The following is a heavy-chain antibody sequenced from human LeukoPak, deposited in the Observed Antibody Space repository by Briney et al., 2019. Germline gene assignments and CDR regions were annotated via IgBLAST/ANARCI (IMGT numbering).Heavy chain of an antibody. J-gene: IGHJ4*02. V-gene: IGHV4-38-2*02. Sequence: PSETLSLTCSVSGYSISSGYYWGWIRQPPGKGLEWIGSIYHSGSTYYNPSLKSRVTISVDTSKNQFSLKLSSVTAADTAVYYCARDSVDLTYYFDYWGQGTLVTVSS. CDR3: ARDSVDLTYYFDY. CDR1: GYSISSGYY. D-gene: IGHD4-23*01. CDR2: IYHSGST.